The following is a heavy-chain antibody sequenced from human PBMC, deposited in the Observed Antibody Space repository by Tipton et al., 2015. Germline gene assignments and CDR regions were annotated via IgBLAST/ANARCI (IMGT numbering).Heavy chain of an antibody. J-gene: IGHJ4*02. Sequence: SLRLSCAASGFTFGTYEMNWVRQAPGKGLEWISYISSSGSTQYYADSVKGRFTISRSNAKNSLNLQMNSLRADDTAVYYCAARPGSGTYYLGTFDYWGQGTLVTVSS. D-gene: IGHD3-10*01. V-gene: IGHV3-48*03. CDR3: AARPGSGTYYLGTFDY. CDR2: ISSSGSTQ. CDR1: GFTFGTYE.